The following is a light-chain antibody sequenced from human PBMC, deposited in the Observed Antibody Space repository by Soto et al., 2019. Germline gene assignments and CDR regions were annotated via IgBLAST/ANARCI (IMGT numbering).Light chain of an antibody. Sequence: IVITKCPATLSLTPGERATLSCRASLSVSSDLAWYRQKPGQAPRLLIYRAFTRATGIPARFSGSGLGTDFTLTISSLQSEDFTVYYCQHYNNWPLTFGGGAKVDI. J-gene: IGKJ4*01. CDR2: RAF. CDR3: QHYNNWPLT. V-gene: IGKV3-15*01. CDR1: LSVSSD.